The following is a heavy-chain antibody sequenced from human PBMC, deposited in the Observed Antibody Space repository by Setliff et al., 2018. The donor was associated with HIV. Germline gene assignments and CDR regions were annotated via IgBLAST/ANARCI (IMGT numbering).Heavy chain of an antibody. V-gene: IGHV3-30*18. CDR2: ISYDGTEK. D-gene: IGHD1-26*01. Sequence: PGGSLRLSCAASGFTFTTYGMHWVRQAPGKGLDWVAVISYDGTEKYYADSVRGRFTVSRDNSKNTVYLQMNSLRAEDTAVYYCAKGTIVGSTTASQPLENWGQGTLVTVSS. CDR1: GFTFTTYG. CDR3: AKGTIVGSTTASQPLEN. J-gene: IGHJ4*02.